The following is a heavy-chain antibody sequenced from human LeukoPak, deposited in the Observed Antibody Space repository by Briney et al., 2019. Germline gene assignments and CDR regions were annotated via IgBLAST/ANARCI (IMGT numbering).Heavy chain of an antibody. V-gene: IGHV1-24*01. J-gene: IGHJ5*02. CDR2: FDPEDGET. CDR3: ATVPRGYSYGGNWFDP. Sequence: ASVKVSCKVSGYSLTELSMHWVRQAPGKGLEWMGGFDPEDGETIYAQKFQGRVTMTEDTSTDTAYMELSSLRSEDTAVYYCATVPRGYSYGGNWFDPWGQGTLVTVSS. D-gene: IGHD5-18*01. CDR1: GYSLTELS.